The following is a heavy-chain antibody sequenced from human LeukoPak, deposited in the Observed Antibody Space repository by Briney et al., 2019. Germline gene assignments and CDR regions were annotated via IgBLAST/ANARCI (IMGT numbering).Heavy chain of an antibody. D-gene: IGHD3-10*01. Sequence: ASVKVSCKASGYTFTSYYMHWVRQAPGQGLEWMGIINPSGGSTSYAQKFQGRVTISVDTSKNQFSLKLSSVTAADTAVYYCARGAPPRILWFGDPYYFDYWGQGTLVTVSS. CDR1: GYTFTSYY. V-gene: IGHV1-46*01. CDR2: INPSGGST. CDR3: ARGAPPRILWFGDPYYFDY. J-gene: IGHJ4*02.